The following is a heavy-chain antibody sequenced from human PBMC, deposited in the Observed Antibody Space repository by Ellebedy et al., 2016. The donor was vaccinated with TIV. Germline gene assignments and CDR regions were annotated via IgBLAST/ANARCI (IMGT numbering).Heavy chain of an antibody. J-gene: IGHJ6*02. Sequence: AASVKVSCKASGYTFTGYYMHWVRQAPGQGLEWMGWINPNSGGTNYAQKFQGWVTMTRDTSISTAYMELSRLRSDDTAVYYCARSEGSPYSSSSSYYYYGMDVWGQGTTVTVSS. CDR2: INPNSGGT. CDR3: ARSEGSPYSSSSSYYYYGMDV. D-gene: IGHD6-6*01. V-gene: IGHV1-2*04. CDR1: GYTFTGYY.